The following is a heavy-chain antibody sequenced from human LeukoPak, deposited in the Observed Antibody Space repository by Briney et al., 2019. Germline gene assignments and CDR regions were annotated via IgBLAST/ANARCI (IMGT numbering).Heavy chain of an antibody. CDR1: GGSISSYY. Sequence: SETLSLTCTVSGGSISSYYWSWIRQPAGKGLEWIGRIYTSGSTNYNPSLKSRVTMSVDTSKNQFSLKLSSVTAADTAVYYCARGRVLWFGDSTHFDYWGQGTLVTVSS. V-gene: IGHV4-4*07. D-gene: IGHD3-10*01. CDR2: IYTSGST. CDR3: ARGRVLWFGDSTHFDY. J-gene: IGHJ4*02.